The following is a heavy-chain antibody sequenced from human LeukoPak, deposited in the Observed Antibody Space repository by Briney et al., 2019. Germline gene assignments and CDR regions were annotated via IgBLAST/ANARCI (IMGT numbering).Heavy chain of an antibody. CDR2: IDGSSTSI. D-gene: IGHD6-13*01. V-gene: IGHV3-21*06. J-gene: IGHJ4*02. CDR3: AREEGKQQMEAFDY. Sequence: GGSLRLSCAASGFTFSTYSMNWVRQAPGKGLEWVLSIDGSSTSIYYAGSVKGRFTISRDNAKNSLYLQMNSLRAEDTAVYYCAREEGKQQMEAFDYWGQGTLVTVSS. CDR1: GFTFSTYS.